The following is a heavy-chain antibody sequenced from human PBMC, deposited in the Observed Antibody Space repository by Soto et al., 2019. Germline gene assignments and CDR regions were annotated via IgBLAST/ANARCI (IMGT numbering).Heavy chain of an antibody. V-gene: IGHV3-53*05. CDR1: GFIVSNKH. D-gene: IGHD3-16*01. J-gene: IGHJ4*02. CDR2: LYTDDGT. CDR3: VGAAPGD. Sequence: EVQLVETGGGLMQPGGSLRLSCAASGFIVSNKHMGWVRQAPGKGLESVSILYTDDGTYYADSVKGRFTISRDNSKNTVSLQMNGLRDEDTAMYYCVGAAPGDWGQGTPVTVSS.